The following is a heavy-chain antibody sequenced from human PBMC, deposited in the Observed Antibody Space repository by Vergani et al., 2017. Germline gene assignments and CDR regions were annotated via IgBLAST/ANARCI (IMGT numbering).Heavy chain of an antibody. V-gene: IGHV4-31*03. CDR1: GGSISSGGYY. Sequence: QLQLQESGPGLVKPSETLSLTCTVSGGSISSGGYYWSWIRQHPGKGLEWIGYIYYSGSTYYNPSLKSRVTISVDTSKNQFSLKLSSVTAADTAVYYCARGGMATTRSHSGPIDYWGQGTLVTVSS. D-gene: IGHD5-24*01. CDR2: IYYSGST. CDR3: ARGGMATTRSHSGPIDY. J-gene: IGHJ4*02.